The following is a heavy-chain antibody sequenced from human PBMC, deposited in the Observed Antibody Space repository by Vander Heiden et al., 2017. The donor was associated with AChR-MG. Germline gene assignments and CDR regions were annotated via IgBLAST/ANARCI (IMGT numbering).Heavy chain of an antibody. D-gene: IGHD2-2*01. J-gene: IGHJ4*02. CDR2: IIPIFPTI. V-gene: IGHV1-69*01. CDR1: GGTFRRYA. Sequence: QVQLVQSGAEVKKPGSSVNISCKAPGGTFRRYAINWVRQAPGQGLEWVGGIIPIFPTIKYAQRFQGRVTITAEESTSTSYRERSSLRSDDTAVYYCARGWGTSSFGDWGQGTLVTVSS. CDR3: ARGWGTSSFGD.